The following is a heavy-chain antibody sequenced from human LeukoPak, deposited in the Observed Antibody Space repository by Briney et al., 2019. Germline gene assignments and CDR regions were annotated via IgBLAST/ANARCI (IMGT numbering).Heavy chain of an antibody. CDR1: GFTFSSYW. CDR2: INSDGSST. V-gene: IGHV3-74*01. J-gene: IGHJ4*02. CDR3: ARGQDGYNPTETSDFDY. D-gene: IGHD5-24*01. Sequence: GGSLRLSCAASGFTFSSYWMHWVRQAPGKGLVWVSRINSDGSSTSYADSVKGRFTISRDNAKNTLYLQMNSLRAEDTAVYYCARGQDGYNPTETSDFDYWGQGTLVTVSS.